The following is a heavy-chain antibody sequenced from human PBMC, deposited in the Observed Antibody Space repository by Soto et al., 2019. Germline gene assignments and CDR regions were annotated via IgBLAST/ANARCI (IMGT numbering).Heavy chain of an antibody. Sequence: ASVKVSCKASGYTFTSYGISWVRQAPGQGLEWMGWISAYNGNTNYAQKIQGRVTMTTDTSTSTAYMELRSLRSDDTAVYYCARRYYDILTGYFPYYYYGMDVWG. CDR1: GYTFTSYG. D-gene: IGHD3-9*01. J-gene: IGHJ6*02. CDR3: ARRYYDILTGYFPYYYYGMDV. V-gene: IGHV1-18*01. CDR2: ISAYNGNT.